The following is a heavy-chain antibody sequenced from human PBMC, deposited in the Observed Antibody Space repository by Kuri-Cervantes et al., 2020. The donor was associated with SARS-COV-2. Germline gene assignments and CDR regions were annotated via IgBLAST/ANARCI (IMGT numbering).Heavy chain of an antibody. D-gene: IGHD3-3*01. V-gene: IGHV4-4*02. CDR2: INHSGST. CDR3: ARRLWSGYSFRYYHYMDV. Sequence: GSLRLSCAASGFIFRNAWMSWVRQAPGKGLEWIGEINHSGSTNYNPSLKSRVTISVDTSKNQISLKLSSVTAADTAVYYCARRLWSGYSFRYYHYMDVWGKGTTVTVSS. CDR1: GFIFRNAW. J-gene: IGHJ6*03.